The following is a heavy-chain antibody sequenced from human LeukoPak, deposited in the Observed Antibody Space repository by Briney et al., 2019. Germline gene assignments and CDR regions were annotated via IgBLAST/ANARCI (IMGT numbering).Heavy chain of an antibody. Sequence: GGSLRLSCAASGFTFSSYNMNWVRQAPGKGLEWVSFISSSSTYIYNADSVKGRFTISRDNAKNSLYLQMNSLRVEDTAVYYCARDLSPVVRASPMGYWGQGTPVTVSS. V-gene: IGHV3-21*01. J-gene: IGHJ4*02. CDR1: GFTFSSYN. CDR2: ISSSSTYI. D-gene: IGHD3-10*01. CDR3: ARDLSPVVRASPMGY.